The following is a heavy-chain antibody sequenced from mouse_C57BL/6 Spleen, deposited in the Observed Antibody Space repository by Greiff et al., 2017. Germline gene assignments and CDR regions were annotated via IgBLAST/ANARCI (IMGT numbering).Heavy chain of an antibody. D-gene: IGHD3-3*01. CDR1: GYTFTDYN. CDR3: ARGGLENYFDY. CDR2: INPNNGGT. Sequence: VQLQQSGPELVKPGASVTIPCKASGYTFTDYNMDWVKQSHGKSLEWIGDINPNNGGTIYNQKFKGKATLTVDKSSSTAYMELRSLTSEDTAVYYCARGGLENYFDYWGQGTTLTVSS. J-gene: IGHJ2*01. V-gene: IGHV1-18*01.